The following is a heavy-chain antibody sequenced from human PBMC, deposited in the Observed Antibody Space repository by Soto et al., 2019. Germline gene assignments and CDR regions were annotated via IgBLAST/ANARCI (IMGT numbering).Heavy chain of an antibody. CDR3: ARVRKYRGAYSDY. CDR2: INRGGRSI. Sequence: DVKLVESGAALVQPGGSLRLSCEGLGFIFSDYQMNWVRQAPGQGLEWVSYINRGGRSIDYAHSVKGRFTITRDEAKKSLNLEMGSRRVEDTAIYFCARVRKYRGAYSDYWGQGTLVTVSS. D-gene: IGHD1-26*01. V-gene: IGHV3-48*03. CDR1: GFIFSDYQ. J-gene: IGHJ4*02.